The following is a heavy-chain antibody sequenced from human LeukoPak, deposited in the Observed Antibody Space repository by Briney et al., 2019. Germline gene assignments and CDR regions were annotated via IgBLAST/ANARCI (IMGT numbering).Heavy chain of an antibody. D-gene: IGHD3-10*01. CDR3: ARGVFGGSGVNLFFDN. V-gene: IGHV3-21*01. CDR2: ISSDSTYI. CDR1: GFTFSTST. J-gene: IGHJ4*02. Sequence: GGSLRLSCAASGFTFSTSTINWVRQAPEKGLEWVSSISSDSTYIYYADSLKGRFTISRDNAKNSAYLHMNSLRADDSAVYYCARGVFGGSGVNLFFDNWGQGTLVIVSS.